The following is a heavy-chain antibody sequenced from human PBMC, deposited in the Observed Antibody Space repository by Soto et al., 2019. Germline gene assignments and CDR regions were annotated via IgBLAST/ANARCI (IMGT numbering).Heavy chain of an antibody. D-gene: IGHD3-10*01. CDR2: IIPTFGTA. CDR3: ARGYYHGSGSYHPYYYYGMDV. V-gene: IGHV1-69*13. J-gene: IGHJ6*02. Sequence: SSVKVSCKASGGTFSSYAISWVRQAPGQGLEWMGGIIPTFGTANYAQKFQGRVTITADESTSTAYMELSSLRSEDTAVYYCARGYYHGSGSYHPYYYYGMDVWGQGTTVTFTS. CDR1: GGTFSSYA.